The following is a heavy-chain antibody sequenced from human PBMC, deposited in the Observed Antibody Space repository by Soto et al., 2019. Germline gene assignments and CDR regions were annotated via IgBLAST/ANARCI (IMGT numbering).Heavy chain of an antibody. J-gene: IGHJ4*02. CDR2: IWYDGSNK. CDR1: GFTFSSYG. Sequence: QVQLVESGGGVVQPGRSLRLSCAASGFTFSSYGMHWVRQAPGKGLEWVAVIWYDGSNKYYADSVKGRFTISRDNSKNKLYLQMNSLRAEDTAVYYCARDSESGEWLVQSYFDYWGQGTLVTVSS. D-gene: IGHD6-19*01. V-gene: IGHV3-33*01. CDR3: ARDSESGEWLVQSYFDY.